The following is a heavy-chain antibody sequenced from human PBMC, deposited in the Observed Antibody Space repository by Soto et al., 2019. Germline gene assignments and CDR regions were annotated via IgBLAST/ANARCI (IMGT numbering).Heavy chain of an antibody. J-gene: IGHJ4*02. D-gene: IGHD6-19*01. CDR2: IDHSGST. Sequence: PSEALCLTWAVSGGSISSTNWWNWGRQPPGKGLEWIGEIDHSGSTNYNPSLKSRVTMSVDKPKNQFSLKLSSVTAADTAVYYCVRDSGNGWKDYWGQGTLVTVS. V-gene: IGHV4-4*02. CDR1: GGSISSTNW. CDR3: VRDSGNGWKDY.